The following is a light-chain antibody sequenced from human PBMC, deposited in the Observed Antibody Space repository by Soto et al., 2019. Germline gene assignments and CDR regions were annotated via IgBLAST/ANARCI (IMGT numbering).Light chain of an antibody. Sequence: QYLLTQPPTVSRDPGQRGTSSCTGSSSNIGAGYYVHWYQQLPGTAPKLLIYGNSNRHSGVPDRFSGSKSGTSASLAITGLQAEDEAGYYCQSYDSSLSGWVFGGGTKLTV. CDR2: GNS. V-gene: IGLV1-40*01. J-gene: IGLJ3*02. CDR3: QSYDSSLSGWV. CDR1: SSNIGAGYY.